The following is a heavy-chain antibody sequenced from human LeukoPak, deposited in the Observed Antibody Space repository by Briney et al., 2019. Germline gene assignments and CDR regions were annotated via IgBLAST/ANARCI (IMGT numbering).Heavy chain of an antibody. V-gene: IGHV3-7*02. CDR3: ASQSFGRFDP. CDR1: GFTFSRNW. Sequence: PGGSLRLSCVVSGFTFSRNWMSWVRQAPGKGLEWVGNIKEDGSVKYYVDSVKGRFTISRDNAKNSLYLQMNSLRAEDTAVYYCASQSFGRFDPWGQGTRVTVSS. D-gene: IGHD3-16*01. J-gene: IGHJ5*02. CDR2: IKEDGSVK.